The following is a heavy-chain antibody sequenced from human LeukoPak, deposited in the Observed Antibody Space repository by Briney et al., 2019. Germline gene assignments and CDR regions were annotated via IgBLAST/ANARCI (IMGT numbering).Heavy chain of an antibody. V-gene: IGHV3-21*01. CDR2: ISSSRSYI. CDR3: AELGITMIGGV. J-gene: IGHJ6*04. CDR1: GFTFRSYS. D-gene: IGHD3-10*02. Sequence: PGGSLRLSCAASGFTFRSYSMNWVRQAPGKGLEWVSSISSSRSYIYYADSVKGRFTISRYNAKNSLYLQMNSLRAEDTAVYFCAELGITMIGGVWGKGTTVTISS.